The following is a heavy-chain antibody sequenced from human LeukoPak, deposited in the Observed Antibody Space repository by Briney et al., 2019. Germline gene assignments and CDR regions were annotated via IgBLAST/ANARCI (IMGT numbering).Heavy chain of an antibody. CDR3: ATYIVGATQA. CDR1: GVSFSGYY. CDR2: INHSGST. V-gene: IGHV4-34*01. J-gene: IGHJ5*02. D-gene: IGHD1-26*01. Sequence: SETLSLTCAVYGVSFSGYYWSWIRQPPGKGLEWIGEINHSGSTNYNPSLKSRVTISVDTSKNQFSLKLRSVTAADTAVYYCATYIVGATQAWGQGTLVTVSS.